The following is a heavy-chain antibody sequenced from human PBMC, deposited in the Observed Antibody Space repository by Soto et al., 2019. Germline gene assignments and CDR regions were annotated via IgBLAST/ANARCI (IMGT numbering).Heavy chain of an antibody. CDR1: GFTFSTYP. CDR3: VKFPVITASYYYQDMDV. J-gene: IGHJ6*03. CDR2: ISGSGIST. D-gene: IGHD4-4*01. Sequence: ESVGGLVQPGGSLRLSCAASGFTFSTYPMNWVRQAPGKGLEWVSGISGSGISTFYVDTVKGRFTISRDNSKNTVFLQINSLRAEDTAIYYCVKFPVITASYYYQDMDVWGQGTTVTVSS. V-gene: IGHV3-23*01.